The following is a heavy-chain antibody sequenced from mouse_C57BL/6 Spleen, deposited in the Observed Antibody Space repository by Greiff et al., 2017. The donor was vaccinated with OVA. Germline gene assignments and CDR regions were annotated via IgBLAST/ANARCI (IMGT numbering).Heavy chain of an antibody. CDR2: ISYDGSN. J-gene: IGHJ2*01. D-gene: IGHD2-14*01. Sequence: EVQLQESGPGLVKPSQSLSLTCSVTGYSITSGYYWNWIRQFPGNKLEWMGYISYDGSNNYNPSLKNRISITRDTSKNQFFLKLNSVTTEDTATYYCARERVLYYFDYWGQGTTLTVSS. V-gene: IGHV3-6*01. CDR3: ARERVLYYFDY. CDR1: GYSITSGYY.